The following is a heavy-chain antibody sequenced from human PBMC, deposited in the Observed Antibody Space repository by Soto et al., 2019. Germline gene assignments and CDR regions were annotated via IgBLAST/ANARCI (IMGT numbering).Heavy chain of an antibody. CDR1: GFTFCGFA. Sequence: PGGSLRLSCAASGFTFCGFAMGWVRQAPGKGLEWVSAIDGSGRSTFYADSVGGRFTISRDKSKNMLFLQMNSLSAGDSAVYFCSKGSASHRPYFFDYWGQGILVTVSS. J-gene: IGHJ4*02. D-gene: IGHD3-9*01. CDR3: SKGSASHRPYFFDY. CDR2: IDGSGRST. V-gene: IGHV3-23*01.